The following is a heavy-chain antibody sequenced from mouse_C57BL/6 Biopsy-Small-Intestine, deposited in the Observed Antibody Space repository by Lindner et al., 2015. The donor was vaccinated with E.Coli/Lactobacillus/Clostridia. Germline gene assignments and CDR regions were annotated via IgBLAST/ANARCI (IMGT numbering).Heavy chain of an antibody. V-gene: IGHV1-66*01. CDR3: ARDRAPYCSSASCYYGMSV. J-gene: IGHJ1*01. CDR1: GYTFSSFG. D-gene: IGHD1-1*01. CDR2: ISAQTGNT. Sequence: SVKVSCKASGYTFSSFGFSWVRQAPGQGLEWMGWISAQTGNTDYSQKFQGRVTMTTDTSTNTAYLELRSLRSDDTAVYYCARDRAPYCSSASCYYGMSVWGQGTTVTVSS.